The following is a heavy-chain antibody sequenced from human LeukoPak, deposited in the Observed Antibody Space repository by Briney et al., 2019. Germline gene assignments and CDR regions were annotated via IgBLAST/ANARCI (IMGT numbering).Heavy chain of an antibody. CDR2: ISSSSSTI. CDR3: AVLEWSPYYYYYMDV. J-gene: IGHJ6*03. Sequence: GGSLRLSCAASGFTFSSYSMNWVRQAPGKGLEWVSYISSSSSTIYYADSVKGRFTISRDNAKNSLYLQMNSLRAEDTAVYYCAVLEWSPYYYYYMDVWGKGTTVTVSS. V-gene: IGHV3-48*04. D-gene: IGHD3-3*01. CDR1: GFTFSSYS.